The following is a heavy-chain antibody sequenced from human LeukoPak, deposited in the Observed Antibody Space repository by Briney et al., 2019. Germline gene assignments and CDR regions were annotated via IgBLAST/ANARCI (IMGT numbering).Heavy chain of an antibody. J-gene: IGHJ4*02. V-gene: IGHV4-59*01. Sequence: PSETLSLTCTVSGGYISSYYWSWIRQPPGKGLEWFGYIYYSGSTNYNPSLKSRVTISVDTSKKQFSLKLSSVTAADTAVYYCARGYSSGWADYWGQGTLVTVSS. CDR3: ARGYSSGWADY. CDR1: GGYISSYY. D-gene: IGHD6-19*01. CDR2: IYYSGST.